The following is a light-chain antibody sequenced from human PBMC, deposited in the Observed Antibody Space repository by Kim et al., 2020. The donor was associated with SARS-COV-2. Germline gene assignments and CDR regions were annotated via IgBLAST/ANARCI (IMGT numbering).Light chain of an antibody. Sequence: KKVIISCTRSSGSIASNYVQWYQQRPGSSPTIVIYESNQSTSGVPVRFCVSSDTSSNTASLTITGLKTEDEADYYCQSYDSSNTVVFGGGTKLTVL. CDR1: SGSIASNY. CDR3: QSYDSSNTVV. V-gene: IGLV6-57*01. J-gene: IGLJ2*01. CDR2: ESN.